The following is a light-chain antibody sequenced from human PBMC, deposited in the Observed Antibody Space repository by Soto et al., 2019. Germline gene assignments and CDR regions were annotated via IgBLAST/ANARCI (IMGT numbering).Light chain of an antibody. J-gene: IGKJ1*01. CDR1: QSISTW. V-gene: IGKV1-5*03. CDR2: SAS. Sequence: DIQMTQSPSTLSASVGDRVTITCRASQSISTWLAWYQQKPGKAPKLLIYSASDLESGVPSRFSGSGFGTEFTPTLTLLLPDDLAAYYCKQYNSYSTFGAATFGQGTKVEIK. CDR3: KQYNSYSTFGAAT.